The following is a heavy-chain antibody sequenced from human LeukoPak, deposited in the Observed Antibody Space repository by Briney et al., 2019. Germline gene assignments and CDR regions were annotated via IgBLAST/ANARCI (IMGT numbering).Heavy chain of an antibody. CDR2: INTNTGNP. Sequence: RRASVKVSCKASGYTFTSYAMNWVRQAPGRGLEWMGWINTNTGNPTYAQGFTGRFVFSLDTSVSTAYLQISSLKAEDTAVYYCARDIPYSSSSGRAFDIWGQGTMVTVSS. D-gene: IGHD6-13*01. CDR3: ARDIPYSSSSGRAFDI. CDR1: GYTFTSYA. V-gene: IGHV7-4-1*02. J-gene: IGHJ3*02.